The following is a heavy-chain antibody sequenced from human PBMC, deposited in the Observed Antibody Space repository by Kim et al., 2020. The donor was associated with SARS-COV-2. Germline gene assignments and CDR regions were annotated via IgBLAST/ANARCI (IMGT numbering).Heavy chain of an antibody. CDR1: GFTFSDYY. Sequence: GGSLRLSCAASGFTFSDYYMTWIRQAPGRGLEWISYISSSTGYTNYADSLKGRFTISRVNAKNSLYLQMNSLRAEDTAVYYCARVPVGSSSWYYFDYWGRGTLVTVSS. D-gene: IGHD6-13*01. CDR2: ISSSTGYT. CDR3: ARVPVGSSSWYYFDY. V-gene: IGHV3-11*05. J-gene: IGHJ4*02.